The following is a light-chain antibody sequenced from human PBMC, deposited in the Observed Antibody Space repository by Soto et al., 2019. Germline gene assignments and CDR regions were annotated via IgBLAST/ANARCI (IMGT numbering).Light chain of an antibody. V-gene: IGKV3-11*01. CDR1: QSVSTY. CDR2: DAS. Sequence: EIVLTQSPATLSLSPGERATLSCRASQSVSTYLAWYQQKPGQAPMLLIYDASNRATGIPARFSGSGSGTDFTLTIGSLEPEDFAVYYCQQRSNWPLTFGGGTKVEIK. CDR3: QQRSNWPLT. J-gene: IGKJ4*01.